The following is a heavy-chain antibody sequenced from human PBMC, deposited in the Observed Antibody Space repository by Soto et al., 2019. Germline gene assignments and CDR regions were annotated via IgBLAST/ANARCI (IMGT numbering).Heavy chain of an antibody. CDR3: ARERIQLWFAFDY. D-gene: IGHD5-18*01. Sequence: TSETLSLTCTVSGGSISSGGYYWIWIRQHPGKGLEWIGYIYYSGSTYYNPSLKSRVTISVDTSKNQFSLKLSSVTAADTAVYYCARERIQLWFAFDYWGQGTLVTVSS. CDR2: IYYSGST. V-gene: IGHV4-31*03. J-gene: IGHJ4*02. CDR1: GGSISSGGYY.